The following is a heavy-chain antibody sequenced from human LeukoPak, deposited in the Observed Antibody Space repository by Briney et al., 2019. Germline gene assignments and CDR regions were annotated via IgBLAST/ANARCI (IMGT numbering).Heavy chain of an antibody. CDR1: GGTFSSYA. D-gene: IGHD6-19*01. V-gene: IGHV1-69*04. J-gene: IGHJ3*02. CDR2: IIPILGIA. Sequence: GASVKVSCKASGGTFSSYAISWVRQAPGQGLEWMGRIIPILGIANYAQKFQGRVTITADESTSTAYMELSSLRSEDTAVYYCARGRGGWSRDWDAFDIWGQGTMVTVSS. CDR3: ARGRGGWSRDWDAFDI.